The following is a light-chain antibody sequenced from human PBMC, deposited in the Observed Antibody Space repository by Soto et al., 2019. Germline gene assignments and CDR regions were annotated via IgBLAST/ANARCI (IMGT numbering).Light chain of an antibody. CDR1: SSDVGIYNL. Sequence: QSALTQPASVSGSPGQSLTISCTGTSSDVGIYNLVSWYQQHPGKAPTLIIYEVNKRPSGVSHRFSASKSGNTASLTISGLQAEDEADYYCCSYAGSGTFYVFGTGTKLPS. J-gene: IGLJ1*01. CDR3: CSYAGSGTFYV. V-gene: IGLV2-23*02. CDR2: EVN.